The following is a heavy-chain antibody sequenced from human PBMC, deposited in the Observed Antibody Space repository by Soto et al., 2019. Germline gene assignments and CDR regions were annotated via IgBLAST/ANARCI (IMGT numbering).Heavy chain of an antibody. J-gene: IGHJ2*01. V-gene: IGHV3-23*01. CDR1: GFTFSSYA. D-gene: IGHD2-15*01. CDR3: ANQVEGYCSGGSCYSGRYFDL. CDR2: ISGSGGST. Sequence: GGSLRLSCAASGFTFSSYAMSWVRQAPGKGLEWVSAISGSGGSTYYADSVKGRFTISRDNSKNTLYLQMNSLRAEDTAVYSWANQVEGYCSGGSCYSGRYFDLWGRGTLVTVSS.